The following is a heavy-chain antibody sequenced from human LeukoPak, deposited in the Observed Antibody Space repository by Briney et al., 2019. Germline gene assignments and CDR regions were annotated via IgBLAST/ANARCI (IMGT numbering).Heavy chain of an antibody. D-gene: IGHD6-6*01. J-gene: IGHJ6*03. CDR3: ARDFSSSSTVYYYYYMDV. CDR1: GYSISSGYY. Sequence: SETLSLTCTVSGYSISSGYYWGWVRQPPGKGLEWIGTISYSGTTYYNPSLKSRVTISLGTSKNQFSLKLSSVTAADTAIYYCARDFSSSSTVYYYYYMDVWGKGTTVTVSS. V-gene: IGHV4-38-2*02. CDR2: ISYSGTT.